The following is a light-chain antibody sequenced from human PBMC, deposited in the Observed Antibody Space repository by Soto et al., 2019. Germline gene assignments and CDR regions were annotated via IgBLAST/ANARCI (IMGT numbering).Light chain of an antibody. V-gene: IGKV1-12*02. CDR3: QQANSFPFT. Sequence: DLEMTQSPSSVSASVGDRVTITCRASQDLNSRLAWYQQKPGKAPNLLIYAASSLQSGVPLRFSGRGSGTDFTLTTSSLQPEDFATYYCQQANSFPFTFGGGTKVDLK. J-gene: IGKJ4*01. CDR1: QDLNSR. CDR2: AAS.